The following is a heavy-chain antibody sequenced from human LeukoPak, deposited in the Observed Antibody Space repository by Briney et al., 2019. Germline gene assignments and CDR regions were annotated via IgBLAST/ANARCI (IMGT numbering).Heavy chain of an antibody. CDR3: ARADYGSGNGMDV. V-gene: IGHV1-2*04. J-gene: IGHJ6*02. CDR1: GYTFTGYY. Sequence: ASVKVSCKASGYTFTGYYMHWVRQAPGQGLEWMGWINPNSGGSNYAQKFQGWVTMTRDTSINTAYMELSRLRSDDTAVYYCARADYGSGNGMDVWGQGTTVTVSS. CDR2: INPNSGGS. D-gene: IGHD3-10*01.